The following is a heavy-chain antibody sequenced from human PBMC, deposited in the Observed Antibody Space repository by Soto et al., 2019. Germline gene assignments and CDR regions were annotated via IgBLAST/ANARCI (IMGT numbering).Heavy chain of an antibody. CDR2: IIPLFGTT. CDR3: ARDGAVTVTTSDFDS. CDR1: GGTFSRNA. D-gene: IGHD4-17*01. V-gene: IGHV1-69*12. J-gene: IGHJ4*02. Sequence: QVQLVQSGAEVKKPGSSVKVSCKASGGTFSRNAINWVRQAPGQGLEWMGGIIPLFGTTNYAQNFQGRVTITADESTNTAYMELSSLRSEDTAVYYCARDGAVTVTTSDFDSWGQGTLVSVSS.